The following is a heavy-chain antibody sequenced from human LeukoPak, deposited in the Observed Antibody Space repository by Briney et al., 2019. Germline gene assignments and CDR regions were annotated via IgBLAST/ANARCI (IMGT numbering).Heavy chain of an antibody. CDR2: IYYSGST. V-gene: IGHV4-59*08. Sequence: SETLSLTCTVSGGSISSYYWSWIWQPPGKGLEWIGYIYYSGSTNYNPSLKSRVTISVDTSKNQFSLKLSSVTAADTAVYYCAGTYYYHSSGYNTFDYWGQGTLVTVSS. CDR1: GGSISSYY. J-gene: IGHJ4*02. CDR3: AGTYYYHSSGYNTFDY. D-gene: IGHD3-22*01.